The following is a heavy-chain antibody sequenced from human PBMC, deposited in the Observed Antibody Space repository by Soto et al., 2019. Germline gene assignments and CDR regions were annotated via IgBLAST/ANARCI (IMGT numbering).Heavy chain of an antibody. D-gene: IGHD2-2*01. CDR2: IYYSGST. CDR3: ARDKILVEPAAIAPYYYYYGMDV. CDR1: GGSISSGGYY. V-gene: IGHV4-31*03. J-gene: IGHJ6*02. Sequence: PSETLSLTCTVSGGSISSGGYYWSWIRQHPGKGLEWIGYIYYSGSTYYNPSLKSRVTISVDTSKNQFSLKLSSVTAADTAVYYCARDKILVEPAAIAPYYYYYGMDVWGQGTTVTVSS.